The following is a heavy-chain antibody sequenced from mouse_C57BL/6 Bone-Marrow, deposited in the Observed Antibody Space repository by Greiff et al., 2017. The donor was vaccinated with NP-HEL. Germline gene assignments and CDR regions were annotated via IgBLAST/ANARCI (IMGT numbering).Heavy chain of an antibody. CDR1: GFTFSSYG. CDR3: ARNYGSSSYYFDY. D-gene: IGHD1-1*01. J-gene: IGHJ2*01. CDR2: ISSGGSYT. V-gene: IGHV5-6*01. Sequence: DVQLQESGGDLVKPGGSLKLSCAASGFTFSSYGMSWVRQTPDKRLEWVATISSGGSYTYYPDSVKGRFTISRDNAKNTLYLQMSSLKSEDTAMYYCARNYGSSSYYFDYWGQGTTLTVSS.